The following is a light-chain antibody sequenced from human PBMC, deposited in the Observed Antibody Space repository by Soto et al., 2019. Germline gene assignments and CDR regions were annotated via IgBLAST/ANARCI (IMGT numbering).Light chain of an antibody. CDR1: SSDVGGYNY. CDR2: GNT. Sequence: QSVLTRPASVSGSPGQSITISCTGTSSDVGGYNYVSWYQQHPGKAPKLLIYGNTNRPSGVPDRFSGSKSGTSASLAITGLQAEDEADYYCQSYDRSLSGNYVFGTGTKVNVL. J-gene: IGLJ1*01. CDR3: QSYDRSLSGNYV. V-gene: IGLV2-14*01.